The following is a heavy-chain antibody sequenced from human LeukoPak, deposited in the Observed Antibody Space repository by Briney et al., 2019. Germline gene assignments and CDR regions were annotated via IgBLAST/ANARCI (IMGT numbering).Heavy chain of an antibody. CDR2: INHSGST. V-gene: IGHV4-34*01. CDR3: ARRDGTMVRASGEYYYYYYMDV. CDR1: GGSFSGYY. Sequence: SESLSLTCAVYGGSFSGYYWSWIRQPPGKGLEWIGEINHSGSTNYNPSLKSRVTISVDTSKNQFSLKLSSVTAADTAVYYCARRDGTMVRASGEYYYYYYMDVWGKGTTVTISS. D-gene: IGHD3-10*01. J-gene: IGHJ6*03.